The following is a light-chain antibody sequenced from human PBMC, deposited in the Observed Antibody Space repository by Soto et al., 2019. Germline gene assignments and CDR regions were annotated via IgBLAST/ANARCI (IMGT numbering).Light chain of an antibody. V-gene: IGKV3-20*01. CDR1: QSVSSSY. CDR2: GAS. Sequence: EIVLTQSPGTLSLSPGERATLSCRASQSVSSSYLAWYQQKPGQAPRLLIYGASSRAAGIPVRFSGSGSATDFTLTISGREPEDFGGYYCQQHGYSPITFGQGTRLEIK. CDR3: QQHGYSPIT. J-gene: IGKJ5*01.